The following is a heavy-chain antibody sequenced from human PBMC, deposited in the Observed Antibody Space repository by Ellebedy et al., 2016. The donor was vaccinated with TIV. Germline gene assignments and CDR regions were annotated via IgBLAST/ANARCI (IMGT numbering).Heavy chain of an antibody. CDR3: ASLTIAVAGSGPGDYFDY. Sequence: AASVKVSCKASGYTFTSYGISWVRQAPGQGLEWMGWISAYNGNTNYAQKLQGRVTMTTDTSTSTAYMELRSLRSDDTAVYYCASLTIAVAGSGPGDYFDYWGQGTLVTVSS. V-gene: IGHV1-18*01. J-gene: IGHJ4*02. D-gene: IGHD6-19*01. CDR2: ISAYNGNT. CDR1: GYTFTSYG.